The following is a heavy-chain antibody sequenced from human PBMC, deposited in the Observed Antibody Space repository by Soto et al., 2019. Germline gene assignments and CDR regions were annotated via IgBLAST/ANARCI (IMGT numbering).Heavy chain of an antibody. V-gene: IGHV4-59*01. CDR2: IYYSGST. Sequence: PSETLSLTCTVSGGSISSYYWSWIRQPPGKGLEWIGYIYYSGSTNYNPSLKSRVTISVDTSKNQFSLKLSSVTAADTAVYYCARHPFCSGWYPIWFDPWGQGTLVTVS. D-gene: IGHD6-19*01. CDR3: ARHPFCSGWYPIWFDP. J-gene: IGHJ5*02. CDR1: GGSISSYY.